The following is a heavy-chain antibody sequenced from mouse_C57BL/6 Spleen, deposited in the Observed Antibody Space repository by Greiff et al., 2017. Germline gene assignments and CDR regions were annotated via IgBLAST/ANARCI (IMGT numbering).Heavy chain of an antibody. J-gene: IGHJ4*01. D-gene: IGHD1-1*01. V-gene: IGHV1-53*01. CDR2: INPSNGGT. CDR1: GYTFTSYW. CDR3: AGAESYYGSSYAMDY. Sequence: QVQLQQPGTELVKPGASVKLSCKASGYTFTSYWMHWVKQRPGQGLEWIGNINPSNGGTNYNEKFKSKATLTVDKSSSTAYMQLSSLTSEDSAVYYGAGAESYYGSSYAMDYWGQGTSVTVSS.